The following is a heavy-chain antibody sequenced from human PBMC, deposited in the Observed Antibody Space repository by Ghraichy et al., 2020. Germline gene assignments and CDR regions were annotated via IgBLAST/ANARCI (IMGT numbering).Heavy chain of an antibody. V-gene: IGHV3-11*01. J-gene: IGHJ3*01. CDR1: GFTFSDYY. CDR3: ARVAHYRRSSFDL. D-gene: IGHD3-10*01. Sequence: GGSLRLSCVASGFTFSDYYMTWIRQVPGKGLEWVSHISHSGSATYYADSLKDRFTISRDNGKNSLYLQMSSLRAEDAAVYYCARVAHYRRSSFDLWGQGTVVTVSS. CDR2: ISHSGSAT.